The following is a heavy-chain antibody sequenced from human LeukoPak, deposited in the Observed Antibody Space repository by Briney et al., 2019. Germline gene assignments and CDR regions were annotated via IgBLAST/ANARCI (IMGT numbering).Heavy chain of an antibody. CDR1: GFTVGVYA. V-gene: IGHV3-49*04. D-gene: IGHD3-10*01. J-gene: IGHJ4*02. CDR3: TRGRVTMIRGVIAYFDY. CDR2: IRSKAYGGTT. Sequence: PGGSLRLSCTASGFTVGVYAMSWVRQAPGKGLEGVGFIRSKAYGGTTEYAASVKGRFTISRDDSKSIAYLQMNSLKTEDTAVYYCTRGRVTMIRGVIAYFDYWGQGTLVTVSS.